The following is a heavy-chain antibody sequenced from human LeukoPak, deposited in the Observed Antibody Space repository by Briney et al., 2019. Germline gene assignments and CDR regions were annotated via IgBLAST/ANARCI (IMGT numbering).Heavy chain of an antibody. CDR2: IYSTGST. CDR3: ARDSDYNSSWYYFDY. J-gene: IGHJ4*02. V-gene: IGHV4-61*02. D-gene: IGHD6-13*01. Sequence: SQTLSLTCTVSGGSISSGSYYWSWIRQPAGKGLEWIGRIYSTGSTNYNPSLKSRVTISVDTSKNQFSLKLSSVTAADTAVYYCARDSDYNSSWYYFDYWGQGTLVTVSS. CDR1: GGSISSGSYY.